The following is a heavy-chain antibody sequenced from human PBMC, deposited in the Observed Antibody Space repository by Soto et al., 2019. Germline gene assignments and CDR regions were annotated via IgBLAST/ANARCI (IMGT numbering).Heavy chain of an antibody. CDR2: IYYSGST. J-gene: IGHJ6*03. Sequence: SLTCTVSGGSISSYYWSWIRQPPGKGLEWIGYIYYSGSTNYNPSLKSRVTISVDTSKNQFSLKLSSVTAAGTAVYYCASSTYYDFWSGYSDYYMDAWGKGTTVTVSS. V-gene: IGHV4-59*01. D-gene: IGHD3-3*01. CDR1: GGSISSYY. CDR3: ASSTYYDFWSGYSDYYMDA.